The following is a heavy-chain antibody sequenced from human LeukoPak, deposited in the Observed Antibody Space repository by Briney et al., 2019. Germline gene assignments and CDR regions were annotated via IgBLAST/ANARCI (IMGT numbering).Heavy chain of an antibody. CDR3: ARDREGILDY. Sequence: GGSLRPSCAASGFPFVRSWMHWVRQAPGPGLEWLANIKQDGREEDYVDSVKARFTISRDNAKNSLYLQMNTLRAEDTAVYYCARDREGILDYWGRGTLVTVS. J-gene: IGHJ4*02. CDR2: IKQDGREE. V-gene: IGHV3-7*03. CDR1: GFPFVRSW.